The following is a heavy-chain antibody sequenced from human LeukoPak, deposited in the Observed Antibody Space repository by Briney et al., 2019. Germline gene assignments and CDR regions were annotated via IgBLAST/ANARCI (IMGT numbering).Heavy chain of an antibody. CDR2: INHSGST. D-gene: IGHD3-16*01. Sequence: PSETLSLTCAVYGGSFSGYYWSWIRQPPGKGLEWIGEINHSGSTNYNPSLKSRVTISVDKSKNQFSLKLSSVTAADTAVYYCARVGLDAFDIWGQGTMVTVSS. V-gene: IGHV4-34*01. CDR3: ARVGLDAFDI. CDR1: GGSFSGYY. J-gene: IGHJ3*02.